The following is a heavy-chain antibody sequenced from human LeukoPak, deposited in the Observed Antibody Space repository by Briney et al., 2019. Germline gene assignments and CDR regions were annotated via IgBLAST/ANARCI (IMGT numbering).Heavy chain of an antibody. J-gene: IGHJ4*02. CDR2: ISSSSSTI. V-gene: IGHV3-48*01. Sequence: GGSLRPSCAASGVACSSYSMNWVRQAPEKRLERVSYISSSSSTIYYAGCAKGGFTISRDNAKNSLYPQMNSLRAEDTAVYCCARALPMVRGGCDYWGQGTLVTVSS. D-gene: IGHD3-10*01. CDR1: GVACSSYS. CDR3: ARALPMVRGGCDY.